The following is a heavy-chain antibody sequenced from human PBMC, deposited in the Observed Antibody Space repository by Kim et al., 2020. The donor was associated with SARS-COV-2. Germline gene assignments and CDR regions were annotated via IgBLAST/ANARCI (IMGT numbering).Heavy chain of an antibody. J-gene: IGHJ5*02. Sequence: PSLKSRVTISVDTSKNQFSLKLSSVTAADTAVYYCARGPLGRRGDNWFDPWGQGTLVTVSS. V-gene: IGHV4-34*01. CDR3: ARGPLGRRGDNWFDP. D-gene: IGHD7-27*01.